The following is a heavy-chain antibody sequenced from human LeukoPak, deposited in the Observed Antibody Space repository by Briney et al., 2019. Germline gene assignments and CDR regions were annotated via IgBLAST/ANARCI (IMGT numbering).Heavy chain of an antibody. CDR2: IYNSGST. CDR3: ARGIRGVDTAMNDAFDI. V-gene: IGHV4-59*01. J-gene: IGHJ3*02. Sequence: PSETLSLTCSVSGGSISIYYWSWIRQPPGKGREWIGYIYNSGSTNYNPSLKSRVTISVDTSKNQFSLKLSSVTAADTAVYYCARGIRGVDTAMNDAFDIWGQGTMVTVSS. CDR1: GGSISIYY. D-gene: IGHD5-18*01.